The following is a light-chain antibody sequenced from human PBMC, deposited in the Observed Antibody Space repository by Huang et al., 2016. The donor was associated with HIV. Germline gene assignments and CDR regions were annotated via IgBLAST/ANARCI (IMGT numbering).Light chain of an antibody. J-gene: IGKJ2*01. V-gene: IGKV4-1*01. CDR1: QSLLYRSDNKNY. CDR3: QQFYSNPT. Sequence: IVMTQSPESLSVSLGERATITCKSSQSLLYRSDNKNYLAWLQQRPGQSPKVLIYWASNRQSVVPDRFSGSGSGTNFSLTISSLQAEDVAVYYCQQFYSNPTFGQGTKV. CDR2: WAS.